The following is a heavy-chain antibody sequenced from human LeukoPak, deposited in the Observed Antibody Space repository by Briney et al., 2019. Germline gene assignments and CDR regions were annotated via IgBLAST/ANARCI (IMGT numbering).Heavy chain of an antibody. V-gene: IGHV4-59*01. D-gene: IGHD1-1*01. CDR3: AGGRWNDLYFDY. Sequence: SETLSLTCTVSVGSISNYHWSWIRQPPGKGLEWIGYIYNSGSTKYNPSLKSRVTISVDTSKNQFSLKLRSVTAADTAFYYCAGGRWNDLYFDYWGQGALVTVSS. J-gene: IGHJ4*02. CDR1: VGSISNYH. CDR2: IYNSGST.